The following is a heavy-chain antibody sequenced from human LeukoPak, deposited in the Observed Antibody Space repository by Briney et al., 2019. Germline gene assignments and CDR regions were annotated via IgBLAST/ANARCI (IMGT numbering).Heavy chain of an antibody. J-gene: IGHJ6*03. D-gene: IGHD2-2*01. CDR2: ISYDGSNK. V-gene: IGHV3-30-3*01. CDR1: GFTFSSYA. Sequence: PGGSLRLSCAASGFTFSSYAMHWVRQAPGKALEWVAVISYDGSNKYYADSVKGRFTISRDNSKNTLYLQMNSLRAEDTAVYYCARDRKYCSSTSCPWYYYYYMDVWGKGTTVTVSS. CDR3: ARDRKYCSSTSCPWYYYYYMDV.